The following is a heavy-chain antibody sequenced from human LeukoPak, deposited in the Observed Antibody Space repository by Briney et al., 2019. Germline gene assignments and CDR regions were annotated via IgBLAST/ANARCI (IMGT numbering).Heavy chain of an antibody. D-gene: IGHD2-21*01. J-gene: IGHJ4*02. CDR1: GGSISSASYY. Sequence: PSETLSLTCTVSGGSISSASYYWGWIRQPPGKGLEWIGSIYYSGSTNYNPALKSRVTISVDTSKNQLSLKLSSVTAADTAVYYCARDREGESYFDYWGQGTLVTVSS. V-gene: IGHV4-39*07. CDR3: ARDREGESYFDY. CDR2: IYYSGST.